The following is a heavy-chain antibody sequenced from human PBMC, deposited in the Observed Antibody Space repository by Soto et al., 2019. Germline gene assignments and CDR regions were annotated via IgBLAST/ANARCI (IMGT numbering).Heavy chain of an antibody. CDR3: ASQVEMATHTYYHYGMDV. V-gene: IGHV1-69*13. Sequence: SVKVSCKASGGTFSSYAISWVRQAPGQGLEWMGGIIPIFGTANYAQKFQGRVTITADESTSTAYMELGSLRSEDTAVYYCASQVEMATHTYYHYGMDVWGQGTTVTVSS. CDR2: IIPIFGTA. J-gene: IGHJ6*02. CDR1: GGTFSSYA. D-gene: IGHD5-12*01.